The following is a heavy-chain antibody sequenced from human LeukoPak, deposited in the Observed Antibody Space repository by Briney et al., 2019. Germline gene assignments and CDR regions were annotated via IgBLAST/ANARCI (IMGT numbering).Heavy chain of an antibody. V-gene: IGHV4-34*01. D-gene: IGHD2-21*01. CDR2: INHSGST. Sequence: SETLSLTCAVYGGSFSGYYWSWIRQPPGKGLEWIGEINHSGSTNYNPSLKSRVTISVDTSKNQFSLKLSSVTAADTAVYYCARGSNSPFDYWGQGALVTVSS. J-gene: IGHJ4*02. CDR1: GGSFSGYY. CDR3: ARGSNSPFDY.